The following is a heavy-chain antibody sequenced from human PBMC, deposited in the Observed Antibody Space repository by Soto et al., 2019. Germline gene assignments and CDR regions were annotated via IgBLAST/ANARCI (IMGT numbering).Heavy chain of an antibody. J-gene: IGHJ5*02. CDR2: INPNSGGT. Sequence: ASVKVSCKASGYTFTGYYMHWVRQAPGQGLEWMGWINPNSGGTNYAQKFQGRVTMTRDTSISTAYMELSRLRSDDTAVYYCARDQSFVLMVYAISNWFDPWGQGTLVTVSS. CDR3: ARDQSFVLMVYAISNWFDP. CDR1: GYTFTGYY. V-gene: IGHV1-2*02. D-gene: IGHD2-8*01.